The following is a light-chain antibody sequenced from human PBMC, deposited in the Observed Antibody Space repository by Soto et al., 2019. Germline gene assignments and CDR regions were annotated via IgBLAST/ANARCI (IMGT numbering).Light chain of an antibody. CDR3: GTWDSSLSAGEDWV. CDR1: SSNIGNNY. J-gene: IGLJ3*02. Sequence: QSVLTQPPSVSAAPGQKVTISCSGSSSNIGNNYVSWYQQLPGTAPKLLIYENNKRPSGIPDRFSGSKSGTSATLGITGLQTVDEADYYCGTWDSSLSAGEDWVFGGGTKLTVL. CDR2: ENN. V-gene: IGLV1-51*02.